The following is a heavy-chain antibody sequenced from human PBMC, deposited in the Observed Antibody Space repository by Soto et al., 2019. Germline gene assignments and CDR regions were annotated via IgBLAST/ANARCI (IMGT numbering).Heavy chain of an antibody. Sequence: HPGGSLRLSCAASVFIFRNYGMHLVRQAPGKGLDWVSSISIDASNEYYADSVKGRFTISRDNSKETLYLQLNSLRDEDAALYYCAKEWGKDSYSFYGLDVWGQGTTVTVSS. D-gene: IGHD1-26*01. CDR2: ISIDASNE. J-gene: IGHJ6*02. CDR3: AKEWGKDSYSFYGLDV. V-gene: IGHV3-30*02. CDR1: VFIFRNYG.